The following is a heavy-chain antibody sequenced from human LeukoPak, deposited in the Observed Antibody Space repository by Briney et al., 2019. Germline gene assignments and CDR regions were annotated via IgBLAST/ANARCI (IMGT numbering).Heavy chain of an antibody. CDR3: ARDYDSSGFSPSN. V-gene: IGHV3-33*01. Sequence: GGSLRLSCAASGFTFSSYGVHWVRQAPGKGLEWVAVIWYDGSNKYYADSVKGRFTISRDNSKNTLYVQMNSLRAEDTAVYYCARDYDSSGFSPSNWGQGTLVTVSS. D-gene: IGHD3-22*01. CDR1: GFTFSSYG. CDR2: IWYDGSNK. J-gene: IGHJ4*02.